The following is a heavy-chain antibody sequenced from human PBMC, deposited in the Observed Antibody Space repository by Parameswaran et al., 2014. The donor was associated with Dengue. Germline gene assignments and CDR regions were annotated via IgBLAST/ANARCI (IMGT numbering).Heavy chain of an antibody. V-gene: IGHV4-34*01. CDR3: GYYYYGMDV. J-gene: IGHJ6*02. Sequence: SQTLSLTCAVYGGSFSGYYWSWIRQPPGKGLEWIGEINHSGSTNYNPSLKSRVTISVDTSKNQFSLKLSSVTAADTAVYYCGYYYYGMDVWGQGDHGHRLL. CDR2: INHSGST. CDR1: GGSFSGYY.